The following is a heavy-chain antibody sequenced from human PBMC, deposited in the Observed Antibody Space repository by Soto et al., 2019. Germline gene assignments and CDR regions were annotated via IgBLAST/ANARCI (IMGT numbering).Heavy chain of an antibody. CDR2: IIPIFGTA. D-gene: IGHD3-22*01. CDR3: ARSRYYYDSSCYGGYYYYGMDV. Sequence: QVQLVQSGAKVKKPGSSVKVSCKASGGTFSSYAISWVRQAPGQGLEWMGGIIPIFGTANYAQKFQGRVTITADESTSTAYMELSSLRSEDTAVYYCARSRYYYDSSCYGGYYYYGMDVWGQGTTVTVSS. V-gene: IGHV1-69*12. CDR1: GGTFSSYA. J-gene: IGHJ6*02.